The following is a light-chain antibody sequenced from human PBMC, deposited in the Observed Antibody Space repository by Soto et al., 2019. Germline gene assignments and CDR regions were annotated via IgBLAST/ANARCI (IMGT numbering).Light chain of an antibody. CDR2: KAS. Sequence: DIQMTQSPATLSASVGDTVNITCRASQSISTWLAWYQQKPGKAPTLLIYKASTLHSGVPSRFSGSGSGADFTLTISSLQPDDFGTFYCQQYTSYYSFGQGTKLEIK. CDR1: QSISTW. CDR3: QQYTSYYS. V-gene: IGKV1-5*03. J-gene: IGKJ2*03.